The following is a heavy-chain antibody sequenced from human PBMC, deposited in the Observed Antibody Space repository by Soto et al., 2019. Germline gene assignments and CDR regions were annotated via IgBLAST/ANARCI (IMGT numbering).Heavy chain of an antibody. J-gene: IGHJ3*02. V-gene: IGHV3-48*01. CDR1: GFTFSSYS. CDR2: ISSSSSTI. CDR3: ARDRVVLMVYATDAFDI. D-gene: IGHD2-8*01. Sequence: EVQLVESGGGLVQPGGSLRLSCAASGFTFSSYSMNWVRQAPGKGLEWVSYISSSSSTIYYAVSVKGRFTISRDNAKNSLYLQMNSLRAEDTAVYYCARDRVVLMVYATDAFDIWGQGTMVTVSS.